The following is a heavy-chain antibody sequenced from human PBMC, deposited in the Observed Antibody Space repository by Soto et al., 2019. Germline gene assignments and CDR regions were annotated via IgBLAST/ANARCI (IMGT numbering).Heavy chain of an antibody. CDR2: IYTSGGST. CDR3: ARDGSGYAFDY. V-gene: IGHV1-46*03. CDR1: GYSFTDYF. J-gene: IGHJ4*01. Sequence: ASVKVSCKASGYSFTDYFMHWVRQAPGQGLEWMGVIYTSGGSTYYSQKFQGRVTMTRDTSTSTVYMELNSLTSDDTAVYSCARDGSGYAFDYWG. D-gene: IGHD3-22*01.